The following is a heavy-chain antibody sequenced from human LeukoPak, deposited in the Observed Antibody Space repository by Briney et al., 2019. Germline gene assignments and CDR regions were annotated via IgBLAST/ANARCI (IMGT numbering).Heavy chain of an antibody. CDR2: IYYSGST. J-gene: IGHJ3*02. Sequence: SETLSLTCTVSGGSISSSSYYWGWIRQPPGKGLEWIGSIYYSGSTYYNPSLKSRVTISVDTSKNQFSLKLSSVTAADTAVYYCARRIYCGGDCYAGAFDIWGQGTTVTVSS. V-gene: IGHV4-39*07. D-gene: IGHD2-21*02. CDR3: ARRIYCGGDCYAGAFDI. CDR1: GGSISSSSYY.